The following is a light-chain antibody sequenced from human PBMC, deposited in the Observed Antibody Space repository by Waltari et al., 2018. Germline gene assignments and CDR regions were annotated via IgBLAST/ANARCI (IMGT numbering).Light chain of an antibody. CDR3: QQRSNGPLT. Sequence: EIVLTQSPATLSLSPGERATLSCRASQSVSSYLAWYQQKPGQAHRLLIYAASNRATGIPARFSGSGSGTYFTLTISSLVPADFAVYYCQQRSNGPLTFGGGTKVEIK. J-gene: IGKJ4*01. CDR2: AAS. V-gene: IGKV3-11*01. CDR1: QSVSSY.